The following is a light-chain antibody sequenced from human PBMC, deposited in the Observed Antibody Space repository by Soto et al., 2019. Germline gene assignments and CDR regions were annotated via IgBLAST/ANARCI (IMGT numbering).Light chain of an antibody. V-gene: IGKV3-20*01. CDR2: GAS. CDR3: QQYGSSPWT. CDR1: QSVSSSY. J-gene: IGKJ1*01. Sequence: EIVLTQSPGTLSLSPGERATLSCRASQSVSSSYLAWYQQKPGQAPRILIYGASSSATGIPDRFSGSGSGTDFPLTISRLEPEDCAVYYCQQYGSSPWTFGQGTKVEIK.